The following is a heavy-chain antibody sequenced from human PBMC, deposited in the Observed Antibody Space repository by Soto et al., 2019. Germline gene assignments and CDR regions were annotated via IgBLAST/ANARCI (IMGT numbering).Heavy chain of an antibody. D-gene: IGHD2-21*02. Sequence: XGTMTLTCTVSGASISSYYWSWIRQPPGKGLEWMGYIYYSGRTNYNPSLKSRVTIAVDTSKNQFSLKLRSVTAADAAVYYCARAHFLVIGDSYYFDYWGQGTLVTVSS. CDR1: GASISSYY. V-gene: IGHV4-59*01. CDR2: IYYSGRT. CDR3: ARAHFLVIGDSYYFDY. J-gene: IGHJ4*02.